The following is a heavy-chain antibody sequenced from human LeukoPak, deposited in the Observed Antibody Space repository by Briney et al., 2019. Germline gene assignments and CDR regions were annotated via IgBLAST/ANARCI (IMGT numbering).Heavy chain of an antibody. Sequence: SETLSLTCTVSGGSISSGGYYWSWIRQHPGKGLEWIGYIYYSESTYYNPSLKSRVTISVDTSKNQFSLKLSSVTAADTAVYYCARSIEMEWLPNPAFDYWGQGTLVTVSS. D-gene: IGHD3-3*01. CDR1: GGSISSGGYY. V-gene: IGHV4-31*03. CDR3: ARSIEMEWLPNPAFDY. CDR2: IYYSEST. J-gene: IGHJ4*02.